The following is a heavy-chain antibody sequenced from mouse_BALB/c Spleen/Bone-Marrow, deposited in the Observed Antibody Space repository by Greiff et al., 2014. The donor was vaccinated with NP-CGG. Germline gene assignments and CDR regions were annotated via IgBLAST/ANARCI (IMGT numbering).Heavy chain of an antibody. CDR2: ISNGGGFT. D-gene: IGHD1-1*02. CDR3: ARRGGSYVDWYFDV. J-gene: IGHJ1*01. Sequence: VQLKESGGGLVQPGGSLKLSCAASGFTFSDYTISWVRQTPEKRLEWVAYISNGGGFTYYRDTVKGRFTISRDNGKDTLYLQMSSLNSEDTAMYYCARRGGSYVDWYFDVPGAAPMVTVSA. V-gene: IGHV5-12-2*01. CDR1: GFTFSDYT.